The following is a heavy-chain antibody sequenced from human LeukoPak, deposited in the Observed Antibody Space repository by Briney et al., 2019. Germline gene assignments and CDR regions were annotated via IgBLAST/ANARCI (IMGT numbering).Heavy chain of an antibody. CDR1: GGTFSSYA. Sequence: GASVKVSCKASGGTFSSYAISWVRQAPGQGLEWMGRIIPILGIANYAQKFQGRVTITADKSTSTAYMELSSLRSEDTAVYYCARGPWSGSYLPFDYWGQGTLVTVSS. D-gene: IGHD1-26*01. CDR3: ARGPWSGSYLPFDY. CDR2: IIPILGIA. V-gene: IGHV1-69*04. J-gene: IGHJ4*02.